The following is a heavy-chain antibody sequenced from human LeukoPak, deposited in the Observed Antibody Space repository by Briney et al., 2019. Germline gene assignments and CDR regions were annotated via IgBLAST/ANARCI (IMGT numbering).Heavy chain of an antibody. V-gene: IGHV1-2*06. CDR2: INPSSGGT. CDR1: GYTFTGYY. D-gene: IGHD3-3*01. J-gene: IGHJ4*02. Sequence: ASVKVSCKASGYTFTGYYMHWVRQAPGQRLDWMGRINPSSGGTNYAQRFQDRVTITRDTSISTAYIELSRLRSADAAVYYPARTRITIFRVVSSYFDYWGQGTLVTASS. CDR3: ARTRITIFRVVSSYFDY.